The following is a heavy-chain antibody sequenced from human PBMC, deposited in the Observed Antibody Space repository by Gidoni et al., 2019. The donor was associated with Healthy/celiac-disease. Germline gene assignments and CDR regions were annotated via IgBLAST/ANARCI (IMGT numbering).Heavy chain of an antibody. CDR2: IYYSGST. D-gene: IGHD6-19*01. V-gene: IGHV4-59*01. J-gene: IGHJ4*02. CDR3: ARGGSGWLVYFDY. Sequence: QVQLQESGPGLVKPSETLSLTCTVTGGSISSYYWSWIRQPPGKGLEWIGYIYYSGSTNYNPSLKSRVTISVDTSKNQFSLKLSSVTAADTAVYYCARGGSGWLVYFDYWGQGTLVTVSS. CDR1: GGSISSYY.